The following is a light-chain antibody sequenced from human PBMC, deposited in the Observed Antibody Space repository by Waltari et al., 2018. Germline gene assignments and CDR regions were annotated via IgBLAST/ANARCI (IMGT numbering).Light chain of an antibody. CDR2: GAS. Sequence: PGTLSLSPGDRATLSCRASQSVSRSLAWYQQKPGQAPRLLIYGASSRATGIPDRFSGGGSGTDFSLTISRLEPEDFAVYYCQHYLRLPATFGQGTKVEIK. CDR1: QSVSRS. CDR3: QHYLRLPAT. V-gene: IGKV3-20*01. J-gene: IGKJ1*01.